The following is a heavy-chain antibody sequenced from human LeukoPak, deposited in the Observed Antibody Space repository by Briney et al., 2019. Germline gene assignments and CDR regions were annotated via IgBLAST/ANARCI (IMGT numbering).Heavy chain of an antibody. CDR3: ARQERYFDWLSPPFDY. J-gene: IGHJ4*02. D-gene: IGHD3-9*01. CDR2: LNHSGST. V-gene: IGHV4-34*01. Sequence: SETLSLTCEVYGGSFSDYYWTWIRQPPGKGLEWIGELNHSGSTNYNPSLKSRVTISVDTSKNQFSLKLSSVTAADTAVYYCARQERYFDWLSPPFDYWGQGTLVTVSS. CDR1: GGSFSDYY.